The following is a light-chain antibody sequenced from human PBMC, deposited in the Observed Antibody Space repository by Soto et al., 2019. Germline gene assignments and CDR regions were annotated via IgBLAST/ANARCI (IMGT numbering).Light chain of an antibody. J-gene: IGLJ3*02. CDR3: TSYVGSSNVNWV. V-gene: IGLV2-8*01. CDR2: EVS. CDR1: SSDVGAYNR. Sequence: QSALTQPPSASGSPGQSVTISCTGTSSDVGAYNRVSWYQHHPSKAPKLMIYEVSKRPSGVPDRFSGSKSGNTASLTVSGLQAEDEADYYCTSYVGSSNVNWVFGGGTKLTVL.